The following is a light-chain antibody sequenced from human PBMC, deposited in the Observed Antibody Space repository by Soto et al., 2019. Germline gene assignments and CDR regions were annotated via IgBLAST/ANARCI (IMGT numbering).Light chain of an antibody. CDR2: RNN. CDR1: SSNIGSNY. V-gene: IGLV1-47*01. CDR3: AAWDDSLYVV. Sequence: VLTQPPSASGTPGQRVTISCSGSSSNIGSNYVYWYQQLPGTAPKLLIYRNNQRPSGVPDRFSGSKSGTSASLAISGLRSEDEADYYCAAWDDSLYVVFGGGTKLTVL. J-gene: IGLJ2*01.